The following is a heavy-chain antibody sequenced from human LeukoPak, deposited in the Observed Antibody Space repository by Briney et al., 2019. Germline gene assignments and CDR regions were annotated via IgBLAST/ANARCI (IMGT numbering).Heavy chain of an antibody. V-gene: IGHV5-51*01. J-gene: IGHJ3*01. Sequence: GESLKISCKGSGYKFNAYWISWVRQMPGKGLEWMGIIYPDDSDTRYSPSFQGQVTISADKSVSIAYLQWSSLKASDTAMYYCARPNITSYYDSRGYDAFDVWGQGTMVIVSS. CDR2: IYPDDSDT. D-gene: IGHD3-22*01. CDR1: GYKFNAYW. CDR3: ARPNITSYYDSRGYDAFDV.